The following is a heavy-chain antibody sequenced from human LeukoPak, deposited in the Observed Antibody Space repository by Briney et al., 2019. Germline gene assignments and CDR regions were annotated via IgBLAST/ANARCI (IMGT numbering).Heavy chain of an antibody. V-gene: IGHV4-39*01. Sequence: PSETLSLTCTVSGGSISSSSYYWGWIRQPPGKGLEWIGSIYYSGSTYYNPSLKSRVTISADTSKSKFSLKLNSVTAADTAVYYCARPAYRGSYYDAFDIWGQGTMVTVPS. CDR2: IYYSGST. D-gene: IGHD1-26*01. J-gene: IGHJ3*02. CDR3: ARPAYRGSYYDAFDI. CDR1: GGSISSSSYY.